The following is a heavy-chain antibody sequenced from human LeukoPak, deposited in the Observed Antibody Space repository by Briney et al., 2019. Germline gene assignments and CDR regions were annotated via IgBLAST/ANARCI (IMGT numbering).Heavy chain of an antibody. CDR1: GGSISSGAYY. CDR3: AGHHPRNTVDF. CDR2: ISDIGSI. Sequence: SQTLSLTCTVSGGSISSGAYYWSWIRQPPGKGLEWIAYISDIGSINYNPSLKSRVTISLDTSKNQFSLKLSSVTAADTAVYYCAGHHPRNTVDFWGQGTLVTVSS. J-gene: IGHJ4*02. D-gene: IGHD2/OR15-2a*01. V-gene: IGHV4-61*08.